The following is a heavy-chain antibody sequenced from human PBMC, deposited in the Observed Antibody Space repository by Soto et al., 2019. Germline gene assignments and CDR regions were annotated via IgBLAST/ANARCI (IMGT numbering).Heavy chain of an antibody. Sequence: SVKVSCKASGGTFSSYAISWVRQAPGQGLEWMGGIIPIFGTANYAQKFQGRVTITADESTSTAYMELSSLRSEDTAVFYCARASSRYSSGWFSNWFDPWGQGTLVTVSS. CDR2: IIPIFGTA. J-gene: IGHJ5*02. CDR1: GGTFSSYA. CDR3: ARASSRYSSGWFSNWFDP. D-gene: IGHD6-19*01. V-gene: IGHV1-69*13.